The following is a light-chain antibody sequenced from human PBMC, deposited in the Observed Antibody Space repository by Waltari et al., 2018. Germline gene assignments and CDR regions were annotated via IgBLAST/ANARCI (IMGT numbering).Light chain of an antibody. CDR1: QSVLYNSNGKNY. J-gene: IGKJ1*01. CDR2: WAS. CDR3: QQYYRSRT. Sequence: DIVMTQSPDYLAVSLGERATINCKSSQSVLYNSNGKNYLAWYQQQPGQPPKLLIYWASTRQSGVPDRFSGSGSGTDFTLTINSLQAEDVAVYYCQQYYRSRTFGQGTKVEIK. V-gene: IGKV4-1*01.